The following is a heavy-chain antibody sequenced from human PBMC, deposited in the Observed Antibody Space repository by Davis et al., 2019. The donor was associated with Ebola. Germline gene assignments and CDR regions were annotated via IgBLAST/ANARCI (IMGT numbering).Heavy chain of an antibody. CDR1: GYTFTSYY. CDR2: INPSGGST. D-gene: IGHD2-15*01. Sequence: ASVKVSCKASGYTFTSYYMHWVRQAPGQGLEWMGIINPSGGSTSYAQKFQGRVTMTRDTSTSTVYMELSSLRSEDTAVYYCAREIVVVVAATGYYYYGMDVWGKGTSVTVSS. CDR3: AREIVVVVAATGYYYYGMDV. J-gene: IGHJ6*04. V-gene: IGHV1-46*01.